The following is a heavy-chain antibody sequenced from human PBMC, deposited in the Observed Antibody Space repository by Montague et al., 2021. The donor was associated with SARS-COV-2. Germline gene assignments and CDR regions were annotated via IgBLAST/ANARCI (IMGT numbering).Heavy chain of an antibody. D-gene: IGHD3-10*01. V-gene: IGHV4-4*02. Sequence: SQTLSLTCDVSGDSISSNIWWSWVRQTPEKGLQLIGEIYHNGGTNYNPSLRHRVTISVDKSKNQFSPKVMSVTAADTALYYCVGRGLIEDRGVPEDFEEWGHGTLVGVS. CDR2: IYHNGGT. CDR1: GDSISSNIW. CDR3: VGRGLIEDRGVPEDFEE. J-gene: IGHJ4*01.